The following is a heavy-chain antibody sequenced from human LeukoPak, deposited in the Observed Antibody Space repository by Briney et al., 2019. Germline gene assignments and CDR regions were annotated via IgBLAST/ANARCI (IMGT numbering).Heavy chain of an antibody. V-gene: IGHV3-66*01. J-gene: IGHJ2*01. CDR2: IYSGGST. CDR1: GFTVSSNY. Sequence: GGSLRLSCAASGFTVSSNYMSWVRQAPGKGLEWVSVIYSGGSTYYADSVKGRFTISRENSKNTLYLQLNSLRADDTAVYYGARECGHWYFDLWGRGTLVTASS. D-gene: IGHD2-21*01. CDR3: ARECGHWYFDL.